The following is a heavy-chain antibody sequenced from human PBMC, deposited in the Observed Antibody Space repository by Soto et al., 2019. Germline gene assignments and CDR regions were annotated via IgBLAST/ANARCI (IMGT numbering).Heavy chain of an antibody. CDR2: SYWDDDE. D-gene: IGHD2-2*01. CDR1: GFSLSTTAEG. V-gene: IGHV2-5*02. Sequence: QITLKESGPTLVKPTQTLTLTCTFSGFSLSTTAEGVGWIRQPPGKALEWLALSYWDDDERYSPSLKSRLTITKDTSKNQVVLTMTNVDPVDTATYYCAPGSGSSADCYPNPYLDYWGQGILVTVSS. CDR3: APGSGSSADCYPNPYLDY. J-gene: IGHJ4*02.